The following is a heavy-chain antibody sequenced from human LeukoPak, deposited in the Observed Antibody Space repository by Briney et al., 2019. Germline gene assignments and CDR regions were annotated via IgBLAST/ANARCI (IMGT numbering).Heavy chain of an antibody. CDR2: ISGSGDNT. CDR1: GFTFSTYV. V-gene: IGHV3-23*01. CDR3: AKGSGYDTGFDY. D-gene: IGHD5-12*01. J-gene: IGHJ4*02. Sequence: GGSLRLSCAASGFTFSTYVMSWVRQAPGKGLEWVSGISGSGDNTYYADSVKGRFTISRDNSKNTLYLQMNSLRAEDTAVYYCAKGSGYDTGFDYWGQGTLVSVSS.